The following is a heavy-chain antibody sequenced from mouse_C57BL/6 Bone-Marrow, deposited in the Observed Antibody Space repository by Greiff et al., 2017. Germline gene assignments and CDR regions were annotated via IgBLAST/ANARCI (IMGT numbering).Heavy chain of an antibody. D-gene: IGHD2-3*01. V-gene: IGHV1-26*01. CDR1: GYTFTDYY. CDR3: ARDGYYPYAMDY. J-gene: IGHJ4*01. Sequence: EVQLQQSGPELVKPGASVQISCKASGYTFTDYYMNWVQQSHGKSLEWIGDINPNNGGTSYNQKFKGKATLTVDKSSSTAYMELRSLTSEDAAVYDCARDGYYPYAMDYWGQGTSVTVSS. CDR2: INPNNGGT.